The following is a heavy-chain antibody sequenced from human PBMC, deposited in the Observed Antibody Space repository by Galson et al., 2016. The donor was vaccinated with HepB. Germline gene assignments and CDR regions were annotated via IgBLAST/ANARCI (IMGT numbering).Heavy chain of an antibody. CDR1: GGSISSGGYY. CDR3: ARDGRLGEKGLYDF. D-gene: IGHD3-10*01. J-gene: IGHJ4*02. CDR2: ICYTGST. V-gene: IGHV4-31*03. Sequence: TLSLTCTVSGGSISSGGYYWSWIRQHPGKGLAWIGYICYTGSTDCNPSPKSRVTISVDTSKNQFSLKLSSVTAADTAVYYCARDGRLGEKGLYDFWGQGTLVTVSS.